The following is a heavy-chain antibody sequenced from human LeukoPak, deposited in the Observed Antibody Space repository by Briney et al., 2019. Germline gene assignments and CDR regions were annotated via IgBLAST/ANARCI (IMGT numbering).Heavy chain of an antibody. CDR1: GGSISSYY. CDR3: AAGYSSSWYAKR. Sequence: SETLSLTCTVSGGSISSYYWSWIRQPPGKGLEWIGYIYYSRSTNYNPSLKSRVTISVDTSKNQFSLKLSSVTAADTAVYYCAAGYSSSWYAKRWGQGTLVTVSS. J-gene: IGHJ4*02. CDR2: IYYSRST. V-gene: IGHV4-59*08. D-gene: IGHD6-13*01.